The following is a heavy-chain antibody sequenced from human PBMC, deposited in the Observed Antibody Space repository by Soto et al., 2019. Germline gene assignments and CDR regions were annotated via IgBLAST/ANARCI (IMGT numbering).Heavy chain of an antibody. CDR2: IYHSGST. D-gene: IGHD3-10*01. J-gene: IGHJ4*02. V-gene: IGHV4-4*02. CDR3: ARDQNGSRNYNTRYFDY. CDR1: GGSINSRYW. Sequence: SETLSLSCAVSGGSINSRYWWSWVRQSPGKGLEWIGEIYHSGSTNYNPSLKSRVTISVDKSKNQFSLNLSSVTAADTAVYYCARDQNGSRNYNTRYFDYWGQGTLVT.